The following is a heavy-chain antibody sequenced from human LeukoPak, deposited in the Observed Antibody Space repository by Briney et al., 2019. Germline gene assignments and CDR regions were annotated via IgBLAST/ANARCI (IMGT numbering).Heavy chain of an antibody. CDR2: IYPGDSDT. CDR3: ARLPYSYGSRPFDY. D-gene: IGHD5-18*01. V-gene: IGHV5-51*01. Sequence: GESLQISCQGSGYSFTSYWIGWVRQMPGKGLEWMGIIYPGDSDTRYSPSFQGQVTISADKSISTAYLQWSSLKASDTAMYYCARLPYSYGSRPFDYWGQGTLVTVSS. J-gene: IGHJ4*02. CDR1: GYSFTSYW.